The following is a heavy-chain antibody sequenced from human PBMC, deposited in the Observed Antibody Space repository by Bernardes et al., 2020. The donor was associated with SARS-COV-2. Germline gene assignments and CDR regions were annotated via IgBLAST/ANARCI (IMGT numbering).Heavy chain of an antibody. CDR1: GLTFSTYA. Sequence: GGSLRLSCAASGLTFSTYAMTWVRQAPGKGLEWVSSISGSGGSTYYADSVKGRFTISRDNSKNTLYLQMSSLRVEDSAVYYCAKDSGRSFDLWGRGALVTVSS. V-gene: IGHV3-23*01. J-gene: IGHJ2*01. CDR3: AKDSGRSFDL. CDR2: ISGSGGST.